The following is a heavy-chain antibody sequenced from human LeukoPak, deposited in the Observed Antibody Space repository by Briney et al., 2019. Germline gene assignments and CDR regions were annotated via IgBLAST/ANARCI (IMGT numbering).Heavy chain of an antibody. J-gene: IGHJ4*02. D-gene: IGHD3-10*01. V-gene: IGHV3-48*03. CDR2: ISSSGSTI. Sequence: GGSLRLSCAASGFTFSSYEMNWVRQAPGKGLEWVSYISSSGSTIYYADSVKGRFTISRDNAKNSLYLQMNSLRAEGTAVYYCARVPNRKLWFGELFPSYFDYWGQGTLVTVSS. CDR1: GFTFSSYE. CDR3: ARVPNRKLWFGELFPSYFDY.